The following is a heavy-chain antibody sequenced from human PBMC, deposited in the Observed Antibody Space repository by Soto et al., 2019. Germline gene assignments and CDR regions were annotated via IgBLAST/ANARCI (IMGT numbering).Heavy chain of an antibody. J-gene: IGHJ5*02. CDR2: ISGSGGST. Sequence: GGSLRVSCAASGFTFSSYAMSWVRQAPGKGLEWVSAISGSGGSTYYAESVKGRFTISRDNAKNSLYLQMNSLRAEDTAVYYCARWTVSANNWFDPWGQGTLVTVSS. CDR1: GFTFSSYA. D-gene: IGHD2-8*01. CDR3: ARWTVSANNWFDP. V-gene: IGHV3-23*01.